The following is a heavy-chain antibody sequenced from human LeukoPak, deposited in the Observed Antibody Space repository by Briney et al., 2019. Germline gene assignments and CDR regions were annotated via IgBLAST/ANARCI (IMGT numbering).Heavy chain of an antibody. D-gene: IGHD4-17*01. CDR1: GYSISSGYY. Sequence: PSETLSLTCAVSGYSISSGYYWGWIRQPPGKGLEWIGSIYHSGSTYYNPSLKSRVTISVDTSKNQFSLKLSSVTAADTAVYYCARGEFYGKNIRSWFDPWGQGTLVTVSS. CDR3: ARGEFYGKNIRSWFDP. CDR2: IYHSGST. V-gene: IGHV4-38-2*01. J-gene: IGHJ5*02.